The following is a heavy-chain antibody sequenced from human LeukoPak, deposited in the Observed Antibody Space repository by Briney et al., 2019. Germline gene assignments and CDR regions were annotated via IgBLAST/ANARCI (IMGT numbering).Heavy chain of an antibody. CDR1: GFTFDDYA. D-gene: IGHD4-23*01. Sequence: PGGSLRLSCAASGFTFDDYAMHWVRQAPGKGLEWVSLIDSVGGTYYADSVKGRFTISRDHSENTLYLQMNSLRAEDTALYYCMGYGGNSFWGQGTLVTVPS. J-gene: IGHJ4*02. V-gene: IGHV3-66*01. CDR3: MGYGGNSF. CDR2: IDSVGGT.